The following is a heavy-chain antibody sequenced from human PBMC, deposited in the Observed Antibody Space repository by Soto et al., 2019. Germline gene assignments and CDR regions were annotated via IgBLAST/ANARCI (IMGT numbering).Heavy chain of an antibody. V-gene: IGHV1-3*01. CDR3: VRRHVSATGIDWFDP. J-gene: IGHJ5*02. CDR2: INAANGDT. CDR1: GYTFTSYG. D-gene: IGHD6-13*01. Sequence: ASVKVSCKASGYTFTSYGIHWVRQAPGQRLEWMGWINAANGDTKYSPKFQGRVTITRDTSASTAYMELSSLRSEDTAVYYCVRRHVSATGIDWFDPRGQGALVTVSS.